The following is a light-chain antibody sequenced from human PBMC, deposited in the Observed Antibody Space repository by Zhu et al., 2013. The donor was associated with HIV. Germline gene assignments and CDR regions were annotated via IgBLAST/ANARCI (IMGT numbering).Light chain of an antibody. CDR2: AAS. J-gene: IGKJ3*01. Sequence: IQMSQSPSSLSASVGDRVTITCRASQGIRNDLGWYQQKPGKVPKLLIYAASTLQSGVPSRFSGSGSGTDFTLIISSLQPEDVATYYCQKYNTVPITFGPGTKVDIK. CDR3: QKYNTVPIT. CDR1: QGIRND. V-gene: IGKV1-27*01.